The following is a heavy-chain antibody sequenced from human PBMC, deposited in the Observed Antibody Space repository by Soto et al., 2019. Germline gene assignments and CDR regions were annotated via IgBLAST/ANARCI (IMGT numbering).Heavy chain of an antibody. Sequence: SETLSLTCTVSGGSISSSSYYWGWLRQPPGKGLEWIGSIYYSGSTYYNPSLKSRVTISVDTSKNQFSLKLRSVTAADRAVYYCARLGAQVYYDILTGYPPHFDYWGQGTLVTVSS. V-gene: IGHV4-39*01. J-gene: IGHJ4*02. D-gene: IGHD3-9*01. CDR2: IYYSGST. CDR1: GGSISSSSYY. CDR3: ARLGAQVYYDILTGYPPHFDY.